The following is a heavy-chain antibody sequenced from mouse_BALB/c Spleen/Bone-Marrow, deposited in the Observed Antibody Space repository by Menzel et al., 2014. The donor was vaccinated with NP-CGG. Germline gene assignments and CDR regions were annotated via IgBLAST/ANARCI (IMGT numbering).Heavy chain of an antibody. CDR3: ARGSSYFDY. V-gene: IGHV5-4*02. Sequence: EVQRVESGGGLVKPGGSLKLSCAASGFTFSDYYMYWVRQTPEKRLEWVATISDGGSYTYYPDSVKGRFTISRDNAKNNLCLQMSSLKSEDTAMYYCARGSSYFDYWGQGTTLTVSS. J-gene: IGHJ2*01. CDR2: ISDGGSYT. D-gene: IGHD1-1*01. CDR1: GFTFSDYY.